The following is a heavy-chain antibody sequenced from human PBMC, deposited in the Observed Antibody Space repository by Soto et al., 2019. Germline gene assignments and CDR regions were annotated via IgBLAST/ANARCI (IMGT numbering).Heavy chain of an antibody. D-gene: IGHD6-19*01. J-gene: IGHJ5*02. V-gene: IGHV4-39*01. CDR3: ARHYSSGSRNWFDP. CDR1: GGSINSSSYF. Sequence: SETLSLTCSVSGGSINSSSYFWGWIRQPPGKGLEWIGSIYYSGSTYYNPSLRSRVTISVDTSKNQFSLKLSSVTAADTAVFYCARHYSSGSRNWFDPWGQGTLVTVSS. CDR2: IYYSGST.